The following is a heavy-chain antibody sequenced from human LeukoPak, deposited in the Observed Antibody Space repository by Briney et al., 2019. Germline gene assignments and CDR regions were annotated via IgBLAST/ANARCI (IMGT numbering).Heavy chain of an antibody. J-gene: IGHJ4*02. CDR3: ARERRGGSYFTEKRLDH. CDR2: IIPIFGTA. CDR1: GGTFSNYA. D-gene: IGHD1-26*01. Sequence: SVKVSCKASGGTFSNYAISWVRQAPGQGLEWMGAIIPIFGTANYAQKFQGRVTITADESTGTAYLELSSLRSEDTAVYYCARERRGGSYFTEKRLDHWGQGTLVAVSS. V-gene: IGHV1-69*13.